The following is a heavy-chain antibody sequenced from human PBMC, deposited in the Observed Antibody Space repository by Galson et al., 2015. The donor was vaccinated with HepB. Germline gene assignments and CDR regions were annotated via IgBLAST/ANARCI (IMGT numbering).Heavy chain of an antibody. Sequence: SVKVSCKASGYTFTNYYMHWVRQAPGQGLEWMGIINPSGGSTTYAQKFQGRVTMTRDTSTITVYMELSSLRSEDTAVYYCARDSGKGAGTGDYYYYYMDVWGKGTTVTVSS. J-gene: IGHJ6*03. CDR3: ARDSGKGAGTGDYYYYYMDV. CDR1: GYTFTNYY. CDR2: INPSGGST. V-gene: IGHV1-46*01. D-gene: IGHD6-19*01.